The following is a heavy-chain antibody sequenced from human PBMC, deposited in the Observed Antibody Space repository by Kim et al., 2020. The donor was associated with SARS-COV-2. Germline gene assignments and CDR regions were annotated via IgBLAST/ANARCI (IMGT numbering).Heavy chain of an antibody. CDR2: ISYDGSNK. D-gene: IGHD6-19*01. Sequence: GGSLRLSCAASGFTFSSYGMHWVRQAPGKGLEWVAVISYDGSNKYYADSVKGRFTISRDNSKNTLYLQMNSLRAEDTAVYYCAKAPYSSGWYGVDYWGQG. CDR1: GFTFSSYG. V-gene: IGHV3-30*18. J-gene: IGHJ4*02. CDR3: AKAPYSSGWYGVDY.